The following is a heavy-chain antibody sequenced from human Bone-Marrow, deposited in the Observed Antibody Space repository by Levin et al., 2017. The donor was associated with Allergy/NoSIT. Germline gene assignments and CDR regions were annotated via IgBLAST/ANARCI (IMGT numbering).Heavy chain of an antibody. CDR2: IIPLFGTA. Sequence: ASVKVSCQASGGTFSSYTVNWVRQAPGQGLEWMGRIIPLFGTANSAQRFQGRLTITADESTSTAFMELSSLTSEDTAVYYCASSLTGTPFDYWGQGTLVTVSS. CDR1: GGTFSSYT. CDR3: ASSLTGTPFDY. J-gene: IGHJ4*02. D-gene: IGHD1/OR15-1a*01. V-gene: IGHV1-69*13.